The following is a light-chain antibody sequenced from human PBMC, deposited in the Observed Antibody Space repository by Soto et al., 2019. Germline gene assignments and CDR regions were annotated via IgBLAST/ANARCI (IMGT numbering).Light chain of an antibody. CDR1: QSVSRK. V-gene: IGKV3-20*01. CDR3: QQYGASPPYT. CDR2: GAS. J-gene: IGKJ2*01. Sequence: EIVLTQSPGTLSLSPGERATLSCRASQSVSRKLVWYQQKPGQAPRLLIYGASTRATGIPDRFRGSGSGTDFTLTINRLEAEDSAVYYCQQYGASPPYTFGQGTKGDIK.